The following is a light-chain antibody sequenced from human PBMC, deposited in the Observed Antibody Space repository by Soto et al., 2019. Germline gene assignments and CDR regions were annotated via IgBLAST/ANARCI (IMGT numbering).Light chain of an antibody. Sequence: DIEMTQSPSSLSASVGDSVTITCRASQSISNFLTWYRKSPGRAPELLIYAASTLQSGVPSRFSGSGSATDFTLTIRSLQPEDFATYWCHQTFTPPLTFGGGTKVEI. CDR1: QSISNF. CDR2: AAS. CDR3: HQTFTPPLT. J-gene: IGKJ4*01. V-gene: IGKV1-39*01.